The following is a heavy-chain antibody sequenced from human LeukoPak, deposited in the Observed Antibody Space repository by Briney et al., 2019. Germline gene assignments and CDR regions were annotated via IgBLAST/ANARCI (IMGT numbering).Heavy chain of an antibody. Sequence: SQTLSLTCAISGDSVSSNSAAWIWIRQSLSRGLEWLGRTYYRSTWYNDYAVSVKSRITINPHTSKNQFSPQLNSVTPEDTAIYYCARAYNYGFDYWGQGTLVTVSS. CDR1: GDSVSSNSAA. D-gene: IGHD5-18*01. J-gene: IGHJ4*02. CDR3: ARAYNYGFDY. CDR2: TYYRSTWYN. V-gene: IGHV6-1*01.